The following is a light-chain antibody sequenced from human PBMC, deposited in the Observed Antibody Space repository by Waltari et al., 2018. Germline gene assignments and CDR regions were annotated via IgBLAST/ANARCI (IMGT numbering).Light chain of an antibody. CDR1: DTINSEF. CDR3: QQYDSKPT. Sequence: IVLTQSPDTLSLSQGETASLSCRASDTINSEFLAWYQHKVGQAPRLLIYGTSTRAAGIPDRFRGAGSGRDYTLSIIGLEPEDFAVYYCQQYDSKPTFGPGTKV. CDR2: GTS. J-gene: IGKJ1*01. V-gene: IGKV3-20*01.